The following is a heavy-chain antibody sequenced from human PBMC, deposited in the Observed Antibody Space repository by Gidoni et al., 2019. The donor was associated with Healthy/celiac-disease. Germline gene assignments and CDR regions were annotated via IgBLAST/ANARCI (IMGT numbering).Heavy chain of an antibody. CDR2: ISYDGDKK. V-gene: IGHV3-30*03. J-gene: IGHJ4*02. CDR1: GFTFSTYG. Sequence: QVQLVESGGGVVQPGRSSRLSCAASGFTFSTYGMHWVRQAPGKGLEWVAAISYDGDKKYYADSVKGRFTISRDNSKNTLFLQMNSLRAEDTAVYYCGKTSSDYWGQGTLVTVSS. CDR3: GKTSSDY.